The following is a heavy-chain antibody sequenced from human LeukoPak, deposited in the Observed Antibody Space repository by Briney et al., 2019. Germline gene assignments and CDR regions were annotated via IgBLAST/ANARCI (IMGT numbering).Heavy chain of an antibody. D-gene: IGHD2-15*01. J-gene: IGHJ6*03. Sequence: SETLSLTCTVSGGSISSHYWSWVRQPPGKGLEWIGYIYYSGSTNYKPSLKSRVTISLDTSKTQFSLKLSSVTAADTAVYYCARSVEGYCSGGSCYSYYYYMDVWGKGTTVTVSS. V-gene: IGHV4-59*11. CDR1: GGSISSHY. CDR3: ARSVEGYCSGGSCYSYYYYMDV. CDR2: IYYSGST.